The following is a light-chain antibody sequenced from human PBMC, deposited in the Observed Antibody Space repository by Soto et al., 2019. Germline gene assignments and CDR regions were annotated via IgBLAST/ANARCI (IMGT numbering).Light chain of an antibody. CDR1: SSDVGFYNY. V-gene: IGLV2-8*01. CDR3: SSYAGINNLI. J-gene: IGLJ2*01. CDR2: EVN. Sequence: QSALTQPPSASGSPGQSVTISCTGTSSDVGFYNYVSWFQQHPGKAPKLIIYEVNKRPSGVPDRFSGSKSGNTASLTVSGLQAEDKADYYCSSYAGINNLIFGGGTKVTVL.